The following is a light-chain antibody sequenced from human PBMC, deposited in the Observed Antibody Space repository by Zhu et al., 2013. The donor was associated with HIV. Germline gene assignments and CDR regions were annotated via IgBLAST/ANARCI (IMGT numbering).Light chain of an antibody. CDR3: QQRYSWPPT. J-gene: IGKJ5*01. V-gene: IGKV3-15*01. CDR1: QSVGSA. Sequence: ERVMTQSPATLSVSPGDSVTVSCRASQSVGSALAWYQKRPGQPPSLLIYGVSTRATGIPDRFSGSGSGTDFTLTVSSLQSEDFAVYYCQQRYSWPPTFGRGTRLDIK. CDR2: GVS.